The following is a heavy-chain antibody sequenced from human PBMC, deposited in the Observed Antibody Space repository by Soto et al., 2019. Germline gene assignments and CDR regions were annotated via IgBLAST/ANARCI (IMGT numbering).Heavy chain of an antibody. CDR2: ITAYNDNT. D-gene: IGHD3-3*01. J-gene: IGHJ4*02. V-gene: IGHV1-18*04. CDR3: ARGQIQSDFDY. Sequence: ASVKVSCKASGYTFTSYGLNWVRQAPGQGLEWMGWITAYNDNTNYAQKVQGRAILAIDTSTTTGYMELRSLRSDDTAVYYCARGQIQSDFDYWGQGTLVTVSS. CDR1: GYTFTSYG.